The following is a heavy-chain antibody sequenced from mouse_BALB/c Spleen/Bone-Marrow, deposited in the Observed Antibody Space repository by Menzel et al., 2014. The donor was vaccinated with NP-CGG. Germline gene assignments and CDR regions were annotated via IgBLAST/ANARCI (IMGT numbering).Heavy chain of an antibody. CDR1: GFTFTDHY. J-gene: IGHJ2*01. Sequence: EVQGVESGGGLVQPGGFLRLSCATSGFTFTDHYMSWVRQPPGKALEWLGFIRNKANGYTTEYSASVKGRFTISGDNSQSIVYLQTNTLRAEDSATYYCARDYLFYFDYWGQGTTLTVSS. D-gene: IGHD1-1*01. CDR3: ARDYLFYFDY. CDR2: IRNKANGYTT. V-gene: IGHV7-3*02.